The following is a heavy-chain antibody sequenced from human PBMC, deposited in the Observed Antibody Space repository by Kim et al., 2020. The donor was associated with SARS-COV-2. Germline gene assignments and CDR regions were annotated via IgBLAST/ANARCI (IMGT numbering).Heavy chain of an antibody. CDR3: ARGEGLRFLEWFL. CDR2: INHSGST. J-gene: IGHJ1*01. D-gene: IGHD3-3*01. V-gene: IGHV4-34*01. Sequence: SETLSLTCAVYGGSFSGYYWSWIRQPPGKGLEWIGEINHSGSTNYNPSLKSRVTISVDTSKNQFSLKLSSVTAADTAVYYCARGEGLRFLEWFLWGQGTLVTVSS. CDR1: GGSFSGYY.